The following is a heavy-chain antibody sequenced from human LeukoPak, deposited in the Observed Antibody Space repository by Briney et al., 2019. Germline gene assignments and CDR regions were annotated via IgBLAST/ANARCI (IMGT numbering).Heavy chain of an antibody. J-gene: IGHJ4*02. CDR2: ISSSGSTI. Sequence: GGSLRLSCAASGFTFSDYYMSWIRQAPGKGLEWVSYISSSGSTIYYADSVKGRFTVSRDNAKNSLYLQMNSLRAEDTAVYYCARVLIAAADLFFAYWGQGTLVTVSS. CDR3: ARVLIAAADLFFAY. V-gene: IGHV3-11*01. CDR1: GFTFSDYY. D-gene: IGHD6-13*01.